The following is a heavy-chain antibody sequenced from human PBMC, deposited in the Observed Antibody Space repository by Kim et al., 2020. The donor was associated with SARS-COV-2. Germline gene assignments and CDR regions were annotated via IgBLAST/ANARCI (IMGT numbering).Heavy chain of an antibody. D-gene: IGHD3-10*01. CDR1: GFTFSSYA. Sequence: GGSLRLSCAASGFTFSSYAMAWVRQAPGKGLEWVSGITGSAVGTYYADSVTGRFTISRDNSKNTLYLQMNSLRAEDTAIYYCAKGTISGRYFYSGLDVWGQGTTVTVSS. V-gene: IGHV3-23*01. J-gene: IGHJ6*02. CDR3: AKGTISGRYFYSGLDV. CDR2: ITGSAVGT.